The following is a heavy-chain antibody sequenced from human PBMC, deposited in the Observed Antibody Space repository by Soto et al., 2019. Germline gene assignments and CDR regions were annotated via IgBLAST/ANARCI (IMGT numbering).Heavy chain of an antibody. Sequence: SVKVSYKASGGTFSSYAISWMRQAPGQGLEWMGGIIPIFGTANYAQKFQGRVTITADESTSTAYMELSSLRSEDTAVYYCATGGGYRYAPPKLINYYYGMDVWGQGTTVTVSS. D-gene: IGHD5-18*01. V-gene: IGHV1-69*01. CDR3: ATGGGYRYAPPKLINYYYGMDV. CDR1: GGTFSSYA. CDR2: IIPIFGTA. J-gene: IGHJ6*02.